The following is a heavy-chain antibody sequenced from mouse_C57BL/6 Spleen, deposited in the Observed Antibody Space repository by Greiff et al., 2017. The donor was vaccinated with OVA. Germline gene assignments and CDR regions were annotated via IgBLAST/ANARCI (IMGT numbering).Heavy chain of an antibody. CDR2: INPSSGYT. V-gene: IGHV1-7*01. CDR3: ASSPIYDCYYYSMHY. J-gene: IGHJ4*01. Sequence: VQLQQSGAELAKPGASVKLSCKASGYTFTSYWMHWVKQRPGQGLEWIGYINPSSGYTKYNQKFKDKATLTADKSSSTAYMQMSSLTYEDSAVYYCASSPIYDCYYYSMHYWGQGPSVTVPS. D-gene: IGHD2-3*01. CDR1: GYTFTSYW.